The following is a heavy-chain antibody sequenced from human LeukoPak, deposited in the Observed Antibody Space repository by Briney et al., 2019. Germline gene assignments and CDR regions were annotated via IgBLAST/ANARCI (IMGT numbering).Heavy chain of an antibody. CDR1: GYTFTSYG. J-gene: IGHJ5*02. D-gene: IGHD4-23*01. Sequence: ASVKVSCKASGYTFTSYGISWVRQAPGQGPEWMGWISDYNGNTNYAQKYQGRVTMTTDTSTNTAYMELRNLRSDDTAVYFCARDRGNFFDPWGQGTPVTVSS. CDR2: ISDYNGNT. V-gene: IGHV1-18*01. CDR3: ARDRGNFFDP.